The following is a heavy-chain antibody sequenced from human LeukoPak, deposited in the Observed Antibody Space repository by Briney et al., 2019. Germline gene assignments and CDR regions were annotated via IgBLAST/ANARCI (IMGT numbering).Heavy chain of an antibody. Sequence: GGSLRLSCAASGFTFSSYAMSWVRQAPGKGLEWVSAISGSGGSTYYADSVKGRFTISRDNSKNTLYLQMNSLRAEDTAVYYCANAPFDSFLWSNYFDYWGQGTLVTVSS. CDR1: GFTFSSYA. V-gene: IGHV3-23*01. J-gene: IGHJ4*02. D-gene: IGHD3-3*02. CDR2: ISGSGGST. CDR3: ANAPFDSFLWSNYFDY.